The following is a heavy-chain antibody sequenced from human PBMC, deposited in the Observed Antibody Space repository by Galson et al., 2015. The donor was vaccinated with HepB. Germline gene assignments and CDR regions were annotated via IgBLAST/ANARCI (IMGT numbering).Heavy chain of an antibody. CDR3: AKGSPTSFYHDYMGV. CDR2: ISQDDIST. D-gene: IGHD2/OR15-2a*01. J-gene: IGHJ6*03. Sequence: SLRLSCAASGLTLNTSAISWVRQAPGRGLQWVSAISQDDISTHYADTVKGRFTISRQKSKNMVFLQMKRLKVEDTAVYYCAKGSPTSFYHDYMGVWGKGTTVTVSS. V-gene: IGHV3-23*01. CDR1: GLTLNTSA.